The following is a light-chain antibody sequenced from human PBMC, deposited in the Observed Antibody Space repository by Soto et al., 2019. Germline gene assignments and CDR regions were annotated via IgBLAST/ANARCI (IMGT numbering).Light chain of an antibody. V-gene: IGKV3-15*01. CDR3: QQYNSWPPLT. CDR2: GAS. Sequence: EIVMTQSPATLSVSPGERATLSCRASQSVSSYLAWYQQKPGQAPRLLIYGASTRAIGIPARFSGSGSGTEFTLTISSLQSEDFAVYYWQQYNSWPPLTFGGGTKVEIK. J-gene: IGKJ4*01. CDR1: QSVSSY.